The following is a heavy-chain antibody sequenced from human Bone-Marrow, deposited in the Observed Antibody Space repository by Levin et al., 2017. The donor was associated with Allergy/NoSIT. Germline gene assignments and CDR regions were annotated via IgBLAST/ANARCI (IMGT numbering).Heavy chain of an antibody. J-gene: IGHJ4*02. CDR3: VTDRDWGFDY. Sequence: GGSLRLSCTASGFTFSTYPMNWVRQAPGKGLEWVSHIWTSSSVNYADSVRGRFTISRDNVENSVYLQMNSLRDEDTAVYYCVTDRDWGFDYWGQGTLVTVSS. CDR2: IWTSSSV. V-gene: IGHV3-48*02. CDR1: GFTFSTYP. D-gene: IGHD3/OR15-3a*01.